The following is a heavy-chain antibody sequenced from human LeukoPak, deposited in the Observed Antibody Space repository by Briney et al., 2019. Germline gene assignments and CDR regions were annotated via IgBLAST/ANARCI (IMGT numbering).Heavy chain of an antibody. Sequence: SETLSLTCTVSGGSITNYYWTWIRQPPEKGLEWIGNIFYTGSTNYNPSLKSRVTISVDTSKNQFSLKLSSVTAADTAVYYCARDSYYYDSGAYAFYYYGLDVWGQGTTVTVSS. CDR1: GGSITNYY. V-gene: IGHV4-59*01. CDR3: ARDSYYYDSGAYAFYYYGLDV. CDR2: IFYTGST. D-gene: IGHD3-22*01. J-gene: IGHJ6*02.